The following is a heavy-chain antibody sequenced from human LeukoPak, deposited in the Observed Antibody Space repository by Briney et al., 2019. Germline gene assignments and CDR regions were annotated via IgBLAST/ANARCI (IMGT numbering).Heavy chain of an antibody. CDR3: ASSSSGAIDY. CDR1: GFTVSSNY. Sequence: GGSLRLSCAASGFTVSSNYMTWVRQAPGKGLEWVSRINSGGTVTNYADSVKGRLTISRDNAKNTLYLQMNSLRAEDTAVYYCASSSSGAIDYWGQGTLVTVSS. D-gene: IGHD6-19*01. CDR2: INSGGTVT. J-gene: IGHJ4*02. V-gene: IGHV3-74*01.